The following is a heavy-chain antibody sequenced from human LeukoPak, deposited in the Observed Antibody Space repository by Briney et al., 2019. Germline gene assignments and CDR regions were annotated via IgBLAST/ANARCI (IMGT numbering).Heavy chain of an antibody. CDR3: ARDRNYGSGSNTESLDY. CDR2: IYYSGST. V-gene: IGHV4-59*01. Sequence: PSETLSLTCTVSGGSISSYYWSWIRQPPGKGLEWIGYIYYSGSTNYNPSLKSRVTISVDTSKNQFSLKLSSVTAADTAVYYCARDRNYGSGSNTESLDYWGQGTLVTVSS. D-gene: IGHD3-10*01. CDR1: GGSISSYY. J-gene: IGHJ4*02.